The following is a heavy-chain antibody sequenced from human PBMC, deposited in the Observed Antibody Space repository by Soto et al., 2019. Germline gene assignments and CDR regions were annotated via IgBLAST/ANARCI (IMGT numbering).Heavy chain of an antibody. J-gene: IGHJ6*02. D-gene: IGHD2-15*01. CDR1: GFTFSDHF. V-gene: IGHV3-72*01. CDR3: AREHRSGPYYYGLDV. Sequence: EVQLVESGGGLVQPGGSLRLSCAASGFTFSDHFMDWVRQAPGKGLEWVGRARNKANSYITEYAASVKGRFTISRDDLKNSLYLQMNGLKTEDTAVYYCAREHRSGPYYYGLDVWGQGTTATVSS. CDR2: ARNKANSYIT.